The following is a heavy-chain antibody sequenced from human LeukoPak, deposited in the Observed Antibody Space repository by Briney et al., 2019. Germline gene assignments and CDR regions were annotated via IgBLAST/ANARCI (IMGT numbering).Heavy chain of an antibody. CDR2: ISGSGGST. D-gene: IGHD3-16*01. CDR1: GFTFSSYA. Sequence: GGSLRLSCAASGFTFSSYAMSWDRQAPGKGLEWVSAISGSGGSTYYADSVKGRFTISRDNSKNTLYLQMNSLRAEDTAVYYCAKSDDDYVFIGYWGQGTLVTVSS. V-gene: IGHV3-23*01. J-gene: IGHJ4*02. CDR3: AKSDDDYVFIGY.